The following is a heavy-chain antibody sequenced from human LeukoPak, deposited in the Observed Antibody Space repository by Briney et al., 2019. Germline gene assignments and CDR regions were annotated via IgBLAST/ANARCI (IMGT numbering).Heavy chain of an antibody. D-gene: IGHD6-6*01. J-gene: IGHJ4*02. Sequence: VWSLTLSSAASGFTFSGNAKSWVRDAPGKRIEWVSVISGSGDSTFYEDSVRGGFTISRDNSKNTLSLQMNSLRAEDTAVYYCAKGSSSSSYSSIDYWGQGTLVTISS. CDR1: GFTFSGNA. V-gene: IGHV3-23*01. CDR3: AKGSSSSSYSSIDY. CDR2: ISGSGDST.